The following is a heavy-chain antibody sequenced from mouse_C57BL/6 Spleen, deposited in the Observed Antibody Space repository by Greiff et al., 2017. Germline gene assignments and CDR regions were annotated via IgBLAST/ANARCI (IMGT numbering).Heavy chain of an antibody. CDR1: GYTFTSYW. J-gene: IGHJ4*01. D-gene: IGHD2-1*01. Sequence: QVQLQQPGAELVKPGASVKLSCKASGYTFTSYWMHWVKQRPGQGLKWIGMIHPNSGSTNYNEKFKSKATLTVDKSSSTAYMQLSSLTSEDSAVYYCARYNGNYDYAMDYWGQGTSVTVSS. CDR2: IHPNSGST. CDR3: ARYNGNYDYAMDY. V-gene: IGHV1-64*01.